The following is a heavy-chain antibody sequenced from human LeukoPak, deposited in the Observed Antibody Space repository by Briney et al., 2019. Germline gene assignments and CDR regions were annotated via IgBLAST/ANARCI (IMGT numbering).Heavy chain of an antibody. CDR2: IRYDGSDK. CDR1: GFTFSSYD. D-gene: IGHD3-22*01. CDR3: ARGLYYYDSSGYDY. V-gene: IGHV3-30*02. Sequence: GGSLRLSCAASGFTFSSYDMHWVRQAPGKGLEWVAFIRYDGSDKYYADSVKGRFTISRDNSNSTLFLQMNSLRAEDTAVYCCARGLYYYDSSGYDYWGQGTLVTVSS. J-gene: IGHJ4*02.